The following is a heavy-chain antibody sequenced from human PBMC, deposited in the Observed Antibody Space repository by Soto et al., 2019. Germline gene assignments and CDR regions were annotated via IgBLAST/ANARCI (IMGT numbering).Heavy chain of an antibody. CDR1: GYTFTGYY. CDR3: ARASSIAARSPFDY. V-gene: IGHV1-2*04. D-gene: IGHD6-6*01. J-gene: IGHJ4*02. Sequence: ASVKVSCKASGYTFTGYYMHWVRQAPGQGLEWMGWINPNSGGTNYAQKFQGWVTMTRDTSISTAYMELSRLRSDDTAVHYCARASSIAARSPFDYWGQGTLVTVSS. CDR2: INPNSGGT.